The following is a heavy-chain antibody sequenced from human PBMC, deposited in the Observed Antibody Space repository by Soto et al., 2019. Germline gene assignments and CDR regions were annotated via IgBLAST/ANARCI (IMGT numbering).Heavy chain of an antibody. CDR3: ARGGRYSGYRGDY. Sequence: SETLSLTCAVYGGSFSGYYWSWIRQPPGRGLEWIGEINHSGSTNYNPSLKSRVTISVDTSKNQFSLKLSSVTAADTAVYYCARGGRYSGYRGDYWGQGALVTVSS. D-gene: IGHD5-12*01. J-gene: IGHJ4*02. CDR1: GGSFSGYY. CDR2: INHSGST. V-gene: IGHV4-34*01.